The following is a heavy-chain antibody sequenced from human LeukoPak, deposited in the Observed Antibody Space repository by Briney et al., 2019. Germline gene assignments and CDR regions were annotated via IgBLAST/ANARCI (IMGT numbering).Heavy chain of an antibody. V-gene: IGHV1-2*02. J-gene: IGHJ6*03. CDR1: GYTFTSYG. D-gene: IGHD2-2*01. Sequence: ASVKVSCKASGYTFTSYGINWVRQAPGQGLEWMGWINPNSGGTNYAQKFQGRVTMTRDTSISTAYMELSRLRSDDTAVYYCARVVVVPAAIAIYYYYYMDVWGKGTTVTVSS. CDR3: ARVVVVPAAIAIYYYYYMDV. CDR2: INPNSGGT.